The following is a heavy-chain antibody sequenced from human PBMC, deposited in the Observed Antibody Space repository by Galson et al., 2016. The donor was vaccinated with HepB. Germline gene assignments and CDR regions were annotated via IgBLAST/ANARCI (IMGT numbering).Heavy chain of an antibody. Sequence: SLRLSCAASGFTLNNYVLSWVRQAPGKGLEWVATIGGRPDQQHYADSVEGRFAISRDHSRSTVSLQMTSLRAEDTAIYYWLKDAQHPIDYWGQGTLVTVSS. V-gene: IGHV3-23*01. CDR3: LKDAQHPIDY. CDR2: IGGRPDQQ. CDR1: GFTLNNYV. J-gene: IGHJ4*02.